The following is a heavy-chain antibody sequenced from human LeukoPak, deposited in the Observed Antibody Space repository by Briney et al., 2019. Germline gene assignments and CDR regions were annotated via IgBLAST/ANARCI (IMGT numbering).Heavy chain of an antibody. D-gene: IGHD6-19*01. Sequence: ASVKVSCTASGYTFTIYALHWVRQAPGQRLEWMGWINTDNGYTTSPQTFQGRVTITRDTSANTAYMELSSLRSEDTAVYYCARGSSGWYLWGQGTLVTVSS. CDR1: GYTFTIYA. CDR2: INTDNGYT. CDR3: ARGSSGWYL. V-gene: IGHV1-3*04. J-gene: IGHJ5*02.